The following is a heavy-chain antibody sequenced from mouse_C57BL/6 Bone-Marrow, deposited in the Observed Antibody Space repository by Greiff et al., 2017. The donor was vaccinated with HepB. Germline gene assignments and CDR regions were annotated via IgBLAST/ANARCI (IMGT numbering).Heavy chain of an antibody. CDR2: IDPSDSYT. D-gene: IGHD2-3*01. Sequence: QVQLQQPGAELVMPGASVKLSCKASGYTFTSYWMHWVKQRPGQGLEWIGEIDPSDSYTNYNQKFKGKAILTADKSSSTAYMELRSLTSEDSAVYYCTRAWLLRYWGQGTTLTVSS. V-gene: IGHV1-69*01. CDR1: GYTFTSYW. CDR3: TRAWLLRY. J-gene: IGHJ2*01.